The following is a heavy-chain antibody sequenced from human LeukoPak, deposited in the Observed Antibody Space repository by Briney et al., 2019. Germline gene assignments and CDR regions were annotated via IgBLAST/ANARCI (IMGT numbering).Heavy chain of an antibody. CDR1: GGSISRYY. V-gene: IGHV4-4*07. Sequence: SETLSLTCTVAGGSISRYYWSSIRQPAGEGLGWIGRIYTSGSTNYDPSLKSRVTMSVDTSKNQFSLKLSSVTAADTAVYYCARGSGSGSYYNGFDYWGQGTLVTVSS. D-gene: IGHD3-10*01. J-gene: IGHJ4*02. CDR3: ARGSGSGSYYNGFDY. CDR2: IYTSGST.